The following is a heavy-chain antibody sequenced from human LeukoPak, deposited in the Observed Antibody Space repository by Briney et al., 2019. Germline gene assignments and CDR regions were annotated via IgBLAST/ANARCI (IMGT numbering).Heavy chain of an antibody. V-gene: IGHV1-8*02. CDR2: MNPNSGNT. J-gene: IGHJ4*02. CDR1: GYTFTSYA. D-gene: IGHD2-2*02. Sequence: ASVKVSCKASGYTFTSYAMNWVRQATGQGLEWMGWMNPNSGNTGYAQKFQGRVTMTRNTSISTAYMELSSLRSEDTAVYYCARGLSFRWSRRYFSSTSCYSGFRYFDYWGQGTLVTVSS. CDR3: ARGLSFRWSRRYFSSTSCYSGFRYFDY.